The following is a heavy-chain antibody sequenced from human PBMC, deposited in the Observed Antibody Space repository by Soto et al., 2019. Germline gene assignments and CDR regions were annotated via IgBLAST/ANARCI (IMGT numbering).Heavy chain of an antibody. V-gene: IGHV4-31*03. CDR2: IYYSGST. Sequence: QVQLQESGPGLVKPSQTLSLTCTVSGGSISSGGYYWSWIRQHPGKGLEWIGYIYYSGSTYYNPSLKSRVTISVDTSKNQFSLKLSSVTAADTAVYYCARDTDDYGVSQAFDIWGQGTMVTVSS. J-gene: IGHJ3*02. D-gene: IGHD4-17*01. CDR3: ARDTDDYGVSQAFDI. CDR1: GGSISSGGYY.